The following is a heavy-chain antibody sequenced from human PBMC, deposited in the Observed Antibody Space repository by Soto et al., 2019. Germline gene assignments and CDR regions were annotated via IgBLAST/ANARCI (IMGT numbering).Heavy chain of an antibody. CDR2: ISSSGSTI. D-gene: IGHD6-19*01. CDR1: GFTFSDYY. J-gene: IGHJ6*02. Sequence: PGGSLRLSCAASGFTFSDYYMSWIRQAPGKGLEWVSYISSSGSTIYYADSVKGRFTISRDNAKNSLYLQMNSLRAEDTAVYYCARDRREAQWYYYGMDVWGQGTTVTVSS. V-gene: IGHV3-11*01. CDR3: ARDRREAQWYYYGMDV.